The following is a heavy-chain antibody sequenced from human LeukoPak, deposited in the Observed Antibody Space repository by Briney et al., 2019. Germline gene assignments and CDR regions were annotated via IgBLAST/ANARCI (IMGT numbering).Heavy chain of an antibody. D-gene: IGHD3-10*01. V-gene: IGHV3-48*01. CDR2: ISSSSSTI. J-gene: IGHJ4*02. CDR3: ARDLGMVRGVMGY. Sequence: GGSLRLSCAASGFTFSSYSMNWVRQAPGKGLEWVSYISSSSSTIYYADSVKGRFTISRDNAKNSLYLQMNSLRAEDTAVYYCARDLGMVRGVMGYWGQGTLVTVSP. CDR1: GFTFSSYS.